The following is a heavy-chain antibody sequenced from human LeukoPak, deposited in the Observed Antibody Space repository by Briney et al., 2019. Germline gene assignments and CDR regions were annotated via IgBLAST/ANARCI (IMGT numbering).Heavy chain of an antibody. CDR3: AKGYFVVGATFFDY. Sequence: GGSLRLSCAASGFTFSSYGMHWVRQAPGKGLEWVAVISYDGSNKYYADSVKGRYTISRDNSKNTLYLQMNSLRAEDTAVYYCAKGYFVVGATFFDYWGQGTLVTVSS. D-gene: IGHD1-26*01. CDR2: ISYDGSNK. J-gene: IGHJ4*02. CDR1: GFTFSSYG. V-gene: IGHV3-30*18.